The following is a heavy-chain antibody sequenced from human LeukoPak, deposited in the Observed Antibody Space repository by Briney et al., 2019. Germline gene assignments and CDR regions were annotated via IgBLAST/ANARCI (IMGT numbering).Heavy chain of an antibody. CDR3: ARGAGKLRYFDWLFVV. J-gene: IGHJ4*02. V-gene: IGHV1-69*13. CDR1: GGXFSSYA. CDR2: IIPIFGTA. Sequence: ASVKVSCKASGGXFSSYAISWVRQAPGQGLEWMGWIIPIFGTANYAQKFQGRVTITADESTSTAYMELSSLRSEDTAVYYCARGAGKLRYFDWLFVVWGQGTLVTVSS. D-gene: IGHD3-9*01.